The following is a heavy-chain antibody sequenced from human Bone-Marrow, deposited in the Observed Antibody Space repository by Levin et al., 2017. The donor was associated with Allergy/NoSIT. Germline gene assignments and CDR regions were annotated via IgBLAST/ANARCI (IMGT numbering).Heavy chain of an antibody. J-gene: IGHJ4*02. Sequence: GESLKISCKVSGYTLSEFSMHWVRQAPGKGLEWMGVVDSEDGETIYAEKFQGRVTMTEDTSTDTAYMELSSLTSDDTALYYCATDYDYWGQGTLVTVSS. V-gene: IGHV1-24*01. CDR1: GYTLSEFS. CDR3: ATDYDY. CDR2: VDSEDGET.